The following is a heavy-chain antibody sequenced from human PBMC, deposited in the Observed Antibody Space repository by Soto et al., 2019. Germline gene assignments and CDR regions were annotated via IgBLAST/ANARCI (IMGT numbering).Heavy chain of an antibody. Sequence: ASVKVSCKASGYTFTSYDINWVRQATGQGLEWMGWMNPNSGNTGYAQKFQGRVTMTRNTSISTAYMELSSLRSEDTAVYYCARRLRAAGGTSTYYYYYYMDVWGKGTTVTVS. V-gene: IGHV1-8*01. J-gene: IGHJ6*03. CDR3: ARRLRAAGGTSTYYYYYYMDV. CDR2: MNPNSGNT. CDR1: GYTFTSYD. D-gene: IGHD6-13*01.